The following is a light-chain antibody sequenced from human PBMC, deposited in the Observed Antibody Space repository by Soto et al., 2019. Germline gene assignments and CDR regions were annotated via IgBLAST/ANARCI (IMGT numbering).Light chain of an antibody. Sequence: DIQMTQSQSSLSASVGDRVTITCRASQSISSYLNWYQQKPGKAPKLLIFAASSLQSGVPSRFSGSGSGTDFTLTISSLQPEDFATYYCQQSYTTPRTFCQGTKVDIK. V-gene: IGKV1-39*01. J-gene: IGKJ1*01. CDR1: QSISSY. CDR2: AAS. CDR3: QQSYTTPRT.